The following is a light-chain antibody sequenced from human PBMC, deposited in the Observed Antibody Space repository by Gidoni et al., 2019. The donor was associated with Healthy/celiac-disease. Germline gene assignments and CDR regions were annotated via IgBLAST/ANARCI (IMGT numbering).Light chain of an antibody. CDR3: QKYNSAPQVT. Sequence: DIQMTQSPSSLSASVGDRVTITCRASQGISNYLAWYQQKPGKVPKLLIYAASTLQSGVPSRFSGSGSGTDFTLTISSLQPEDGATYYCQKYNSAPQVTFGQGTKVEIK. CDR2: AAS. V-gene: IGKV1-27*01. J-gene: IGKJ1*01. CDR1: QGISNY.